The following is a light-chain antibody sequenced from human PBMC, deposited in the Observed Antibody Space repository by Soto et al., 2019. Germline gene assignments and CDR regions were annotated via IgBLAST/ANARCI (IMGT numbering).Light chain of an antibody. Sequence: EIVLTQSPGTLSLSPRERATLSCRASQSVRNAYLAWYQYKVGQSPRLLIYGASNRAPGISDRFSGSRSGTVFTITISSLEPEDFAVYYCQQYAASPRTFGQGTQVEVK. V-gene: IGKV3-20*01. CDR2: GAS. J-gene: IGKJ1*01. CDR1: QSVRNAY. CDR3: QQYAASPRT.